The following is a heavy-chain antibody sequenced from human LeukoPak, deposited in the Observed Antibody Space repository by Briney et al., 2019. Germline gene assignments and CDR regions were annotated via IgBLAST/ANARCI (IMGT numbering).Heavy chain of an antibody. D-gene: IGHD5-24*01. V-gene: IGHV3-23*01. CDR2: ISGSGGST. J-gene: IGHJ4*02. Sequence: GGSLRLSCAASGFTFSSYAMSWVRQAPGKGLEWVSAISGSGGSTYYADSVKGRFTISRDNAKNSLHLQMNSLRAEDTAVYYCARSRDGYNNFDYWGQGTLVTVSS. CDR3: ARSRDGYNNFDY. CDR1: GFTFSSYA.